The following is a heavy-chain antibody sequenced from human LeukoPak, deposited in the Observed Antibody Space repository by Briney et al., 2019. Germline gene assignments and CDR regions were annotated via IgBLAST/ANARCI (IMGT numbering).Heavy chain of an antibody. D-gene: IGHD3-9*01. J-gene: IGHJ4*02. CDR1: GGTFSSYA. Sequence: ASVKVSCKASGGTFSSYAISWVRQAPGQGLEWMGGIIPIFGTANYAQKFQGRVTITADESTSTAYMELSSLRSEDTAVYYCARFICDILTGPAAWFVDDYWGQGTLVTVSS. CDR3: ARFICDILTGPAAWFVDDY. V-gene: IGHV1-69*01. CDR2: IIPIFGTA.